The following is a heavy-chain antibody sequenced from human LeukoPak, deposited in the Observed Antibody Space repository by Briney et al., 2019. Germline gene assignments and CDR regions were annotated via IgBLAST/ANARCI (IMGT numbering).Heavy chain of an antibody. V-gene: IGHV4-34*01. CDR3: ARARGGYCSSTSCYTGRYYFDY. J-gene: IGHJ4*02. D-gene: IGHD2-2*02. CDR1: GGSFSGYY. Sequence: SETLSLTCAVYGGSFSGYYWSWIRQPPGKGLEWIGEINHSGSTNYNPSLKSRVTISVDTSKNQFSLKLSSVTAADTAVYYCARARGGYCSSTSCYTGRYYFDYWGQGTLVTVSS. CDR2: INHSGST.